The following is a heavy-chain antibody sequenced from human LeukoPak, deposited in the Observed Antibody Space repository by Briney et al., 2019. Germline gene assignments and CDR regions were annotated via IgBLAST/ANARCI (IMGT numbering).Heavy chain of an antibody. CDR1: GFTFSSYA. CDR3: AKEEPVWGIVVVPAATLDY. V-gene: IGHV3-23*01. J-gene: IGHJ4*02. Sequence: GGSLRLSCAASGFTFSSYAMSWVRQAPGKGLEWVSAISGSGGSTYYADSVKGRFTISRDNSKNTLYLQMNSLRAEDTAVYYCAKEEPVWGIVVVPAATLDYWGQGTLVTVSS. CDR2: ISGSGGST. D-gene: IGHD2-2*01.